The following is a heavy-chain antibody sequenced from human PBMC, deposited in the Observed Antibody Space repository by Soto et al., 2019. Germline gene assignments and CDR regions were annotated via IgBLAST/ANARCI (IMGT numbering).Heavy chain of an antibody. CDR2: THHTGTT. V-gene: IGHV4-38-2*01. J-gene: IGHJ4*02. CDR1: GYLISSGYY. Sequence: SETLSLTCGVSGYLISSGYYWGWIRQPPGKGLEWIGITHHTGTTYYNPSLKSQVTISVDTSNNQFSLKLTSVTAADTAVYFCARSSGYLPGGYWGQGTQVTVSS. D-gene: IGHD5-12*01. CDR3: ARSSGYLPGGY.